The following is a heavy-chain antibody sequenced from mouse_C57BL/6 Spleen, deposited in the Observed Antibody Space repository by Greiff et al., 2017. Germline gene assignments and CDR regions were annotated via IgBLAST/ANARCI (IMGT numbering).Heavy chain of an antibody. CDR2: IWSGGST. CDR1: GFSLTSYG. J-gene: IGHJ3*01. Sequence: VQLQQSGPGLVQPSQSLSITCTVSGFSLTSYGVHWVRQSPGKGLEWLGVIWSGGSTDYNAAFISRLSISKDNSKSQVFFKMNSLQADDTAIYYCARKAYYSNHFAYWGQGTLVTVSA. D-gene: IGHD2-5*01. V-gene: IGHV2-2*01. CDR3: ARKAYYSNHFAY.